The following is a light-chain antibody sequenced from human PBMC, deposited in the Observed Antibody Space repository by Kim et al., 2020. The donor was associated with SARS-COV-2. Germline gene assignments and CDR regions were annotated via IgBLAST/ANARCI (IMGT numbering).Light chain of an antibody. J-gene: IGKJ4*02. CDR2: AAS. Sequence: EIVLKQSPGTLSLSLGERVTLSCRASQSVSSNYLAWYQQKHGQALRLLIYAASTRATGIPDRFSGSGSGADFSLTISRLDPEDFAVYYCHQYGSSPGTFGGGTKVDIK. V-gene: IGKV3-20*01. CDR1: QSVSSNY. CDR3: HQYGSSPGT.